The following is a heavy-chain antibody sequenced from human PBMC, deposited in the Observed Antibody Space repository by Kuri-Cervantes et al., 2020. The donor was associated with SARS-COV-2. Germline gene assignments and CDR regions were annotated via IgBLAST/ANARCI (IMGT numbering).Heavy chain of an antibody. J-gene: IGHJ6*02. V-gene: IGHV4-59*08. CDR3: ARVDGGSGWTYYGMDV. CDR1: GGSISSYY. CDR2: IYHSGST. D-gene: IGHD6-19*01. Sequence: GSLRLSCTVSGGSISSYYWSWIRQPPGKGLEWIGSIYHSGSTYYNPSLKSRVTISVDTSKNQFSLKLSSVTAADTAVYYCARVDGGSGWTYYGMDVWGQGTTVTVSS.